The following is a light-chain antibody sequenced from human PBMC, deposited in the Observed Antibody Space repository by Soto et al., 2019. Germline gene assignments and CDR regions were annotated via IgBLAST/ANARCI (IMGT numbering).Light chain of an antibody. V-gene: IGLV2-14*01. CDR2: QVT. Sequence: QSVLTQPASVSGSLGQSITISCIGTTRDIAGYNYISWYQQLPGKAPKLMIYQVTIRPSGISNRFSGSKSGNTASLTISGLQAEDEADYYCTSFSSSTSLYVFGTGTKVTVL. J-gene: IGLJ1*01. CDR3: TSFSSSTSLYV. CDR1: TRDIAGYNY.